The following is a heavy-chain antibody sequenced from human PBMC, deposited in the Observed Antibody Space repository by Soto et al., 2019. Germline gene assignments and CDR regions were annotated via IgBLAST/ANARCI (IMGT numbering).Heavy chain of an antibody. J-gene: IGHJ5*02. Sequence: PGESLKISCQGSGYSFANYWIAWVRQMPGKGLEYMGIIYPSDSNTRYSPSFQGQVTISADKSISTAYLQWSSLKASDTAIYYCARHGFYGDYSSNYFDTWGQGTLVTVSS. CDR2: IYPSDSNT. CDR3: ARHGFYGDYSSNYFDT. D-gene: IGHD4-17*01. CDR1: GYSFANYW. V-gene: IGHV5-51*01.